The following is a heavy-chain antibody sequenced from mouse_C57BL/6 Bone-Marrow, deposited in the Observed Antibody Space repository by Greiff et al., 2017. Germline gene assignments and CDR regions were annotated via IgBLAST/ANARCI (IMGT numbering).Heavy chain of an antibody. CDR2: INPGSGGT. CDR3: ATGAWFAY. Sequence: QVQLKESGAELVRPGTSVTVSCKASGYAFTNYLIEWVKQRPGQGLEWIGVINPGSGGTNYNEKFKGKATLTADKSSSTAYMPLSSLTSEDSAVYCCATGAWFAYWGRGTLVTVSA. D-gene: IGHD4-1*01. CDR1: GYAFTNYL. V-gene: IGHV1-54*01. J-gene: IGHJ3*01.